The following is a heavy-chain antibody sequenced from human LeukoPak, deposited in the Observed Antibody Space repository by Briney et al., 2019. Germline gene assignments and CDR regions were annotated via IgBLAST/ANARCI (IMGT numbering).Heavy chain of an antibody. V-gene: IGHV3-66*01. D-gene: IGHD3-9*01. J-gene: IGHJ4*01. CDR3: ATDIRSSPLGF. CDR1: GFTVTNNY. CDR2: IYAGGSK. Sequence: GGSLSLSCAVSGFTVTNNYMNWARQAPGQGLEWVYIIYAGGSKYYADSVKGRFTISRDSSNNTLFLQMSNLIADDSGLYYCATDIRSSPLGFWGHGPLVTVSS.